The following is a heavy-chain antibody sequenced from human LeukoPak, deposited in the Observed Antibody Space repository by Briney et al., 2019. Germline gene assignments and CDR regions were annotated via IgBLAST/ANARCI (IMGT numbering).Heavy chain of an antibody. V-gene: IGHV3-23*01. J-gene: IGHJ4*02. Sequence: PGGSLRLSCAVSGITLSNYGMSWVRQAPGKGLEWVAGLSVSAGGTNYADTVKGGFTISRDNAKNTLYLQMSSLRAEDTAVYFCARRGFVIRSLLLVGFHKEAYYFDYWGQGALVTVSS. CDR2: LSVSAGGT. D-gene: IGHD2-21*01. CDR1: GITLSNYG. CDR3: ARRGFVIRSLLLVGFHKEAYYFDY.